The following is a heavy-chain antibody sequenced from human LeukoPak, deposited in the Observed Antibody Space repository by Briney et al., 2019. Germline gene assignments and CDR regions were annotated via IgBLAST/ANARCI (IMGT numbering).Heavy chain of an antibody. D-gene: IGHD2-2*03. CDR3: ASWIARGYYYMDV. Sequence: SETLSLTCAVYGGSFSGYYWSWIRQPPGKGLEWIGEINHSGSTNYNPSLKSRVTISVDTSKNQFSLKLSSVAAADTAVYYCASWIARGYYYMDVWGKGTTVTVSS. J-gene: IGHJ6*03. CDR2: INHSGST. CDR1: GGSFSGYY. V-gene: IGHV4-34*01.